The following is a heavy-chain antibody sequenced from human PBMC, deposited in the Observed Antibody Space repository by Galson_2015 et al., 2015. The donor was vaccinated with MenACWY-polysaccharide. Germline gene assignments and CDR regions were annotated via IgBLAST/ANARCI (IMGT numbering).Heavy chain of an antibody. CDR2: ISDRVDST. V-gene: IGHV3-23*01. CDR3: ARGSNIWKYLDY. CDR1: GVTLSNYG. Sequence: SLRLSCAGSGVTLSNYGMSGVRQAPGKGLERVSVISDRVDSTHYADSAKGRFTVSRDNSRNTLYLQMNSLRGDDTAVYFCARGSNIWKYLDYWGQGALVTVSS. D-gene: IGHD2/OR15-2a*01. J-gene: IGHJ4*02.